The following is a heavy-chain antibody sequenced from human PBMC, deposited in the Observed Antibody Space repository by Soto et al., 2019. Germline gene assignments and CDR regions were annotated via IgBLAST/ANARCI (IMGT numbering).Heavy chain of an antibody. CDR3: AKGKLRYFDWSPLDY. D-gene: IGHD3-9*01. CDR1: SYA. J-gene: IGHJ4*02. V-gene: IGHV3-23*01. Sequence: SYAVTLSRKKQGKGLEWVSAISGSGGSTYYADSVKGRFTISRDNSKNTLYLQMNSLRAEDTAVYYCAKGKLRYFDWSPLDYWGQGTLVSVSS. CDR2: ISGSGGST.